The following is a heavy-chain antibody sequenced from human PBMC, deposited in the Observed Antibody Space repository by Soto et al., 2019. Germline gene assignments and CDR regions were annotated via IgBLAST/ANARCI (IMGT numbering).Heavy chain of an antibody. J-gene: IGHJ5*02. V-gene: IGHV4-59*01. CDR3: ARGPIVVLQAAWFDP. CDR1: GDSLSSYY. CDR2: VFDTGST. D-gene: IGHD2-2*01. Sequence: QEQLPESGPGLVKPSETLSLTCTVSGDSLSSYYWSWIRQPPGKGLEWIGCVFDTGSTDYNPALKSRVTISVDTSKNQCSLRLTSVTAADTAVYYCARGPIVVLQAAWFDPWGQGTLVTVSS.